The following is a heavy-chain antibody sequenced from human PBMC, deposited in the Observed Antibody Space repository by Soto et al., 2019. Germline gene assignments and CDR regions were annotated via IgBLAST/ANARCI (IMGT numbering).Heavy chain of an antibody. CDR2: IDPSDSQT. CDR1: GYSFAGYW. Sequence: ESLKISCKGSGYSFAGYWITWVRQKPGKGLEWMGRIDPSDSQTYYSPAFRGHVTISVTKSITTVFLQWSSLRASDTAMYYCARQIYDSDTGPNFQYYFDSWGQGTPVTVSS. CDR3: ARQIYDSDTGPNFQYYFDS. D-gene: IGHD3-22*01. J-gene: IGHJ4*02. V-gene: IGHV5-10-1*01.